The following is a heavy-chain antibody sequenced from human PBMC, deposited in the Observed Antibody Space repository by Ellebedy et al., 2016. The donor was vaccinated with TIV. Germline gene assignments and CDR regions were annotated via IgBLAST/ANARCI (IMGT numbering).Heavy chain of an antibody. CDR1: GFTFSRYG. Sequence: PGWSLRLSCAVSGFTFSRYGFHWVRQAPGEGLAWVAAISHDGKDTFYAASVKGRFTISRDNSMKTVNVEMNSLRPEDTAVYFCATDYIGNSGAYDTWGQGTLVIVSS. CDR3: ATDYIGNSGAYDT. V-gene: IGHV3-30*03. D-gene: IGHD4-23*01. J-gene: IGHJ3*01. CDR2: ISHDGKDT.